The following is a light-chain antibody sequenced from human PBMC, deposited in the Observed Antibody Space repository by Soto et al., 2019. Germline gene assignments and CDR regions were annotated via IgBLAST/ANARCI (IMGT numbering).Light chain of an antibody. CDR3: QQYGDSVYT. Sequence: ETVLTQSPGTLSLSPGERATLSCRASQYVSSSYLAWYQQKPGQAPRLLIYGASNRATGIPDRFSGSGSGTDFTLTISRLEPEDFAVYYCQQYGDSVYTFGQGTKLEIK. J-gene: IGKJ2*01. V-gene: IGKV3-20*01. CDR1: QYVSSSY. CDR2: GAS.